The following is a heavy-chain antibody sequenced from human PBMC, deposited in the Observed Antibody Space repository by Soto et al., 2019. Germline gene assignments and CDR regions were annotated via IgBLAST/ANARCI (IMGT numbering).Heavy chain of an antibody. CDR1: GFTFISYA. D-gene: IGHD3-22*01. J-gene: IGHJ4*01. V-gene: IGHV3-23*01. Sequence: PGESLRLSCAASGFTFISYAISCFRHSALKGLEWVSAISGSGGSTYYADSVKGRFTISRDNSKNTLYLQMNSLRAEDTAVYYCAKVPLDYYDSSGYYWPVNYFDYWGQGTLVTVSS. CDR2: ISGSGGST. CDR3: AKVPLDYYDSSGYYWPVNYFDY.